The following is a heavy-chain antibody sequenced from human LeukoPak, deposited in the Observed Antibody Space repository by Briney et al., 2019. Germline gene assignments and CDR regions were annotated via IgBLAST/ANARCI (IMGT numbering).Heavy chain of an antibody. CDR2: MSQDGHYI. D-gene: IGHD2-21*02. CDR3: AKDIDYCGGDCYSANWFDP. CDR1: GFNFGVFW. V-gene: IGHV3-7*03. J-gene: IGHJ5*02. Sequence: GGSLRLSCAASGFNFGVFWMAWVRQAPGKGLEWVATMSQDGHYIYYVDSGKGRFSISRDNSKNSLYLQMNSLRTEDTALYYCAKDIDYCGGDCYSANWFDPWGQGTLVTVSS.